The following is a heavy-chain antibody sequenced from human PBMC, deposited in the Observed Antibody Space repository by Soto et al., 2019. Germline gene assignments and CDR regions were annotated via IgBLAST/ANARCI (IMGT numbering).Heavy chain of an antibody. J-gene: IGHJ5*02. CDR2: IYYSGST. CDR1: GGSISSSSYY. V-gene: IGHV4-39*01. CDR3: AINDDYGDYRQFDP. D-gene: IGHD4-17*01. Sequence: GSLRLSCTVSGGSISSSSYYWGWIRQPPGKGLEWIGSIYYSGSTYYNPSLKSRVTISVDTSKNQFSLKLSSVTAADTAVYYCAINDDYGDYRQFDPWGQGTLVTVSS.